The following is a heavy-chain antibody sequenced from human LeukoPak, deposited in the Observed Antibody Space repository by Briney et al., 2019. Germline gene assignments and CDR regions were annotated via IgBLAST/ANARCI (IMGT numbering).Heavy chain of an antibody. Sequence: SETLSLTCSVSGGSISSSSYYWGWIRQPPGKGLEWIGSIYYSGSTYYNSSLKSRVIISVDTSKNQFSLKLSSVTAADTAVYYCTRGSIAYYYMDVWGKGTTVTISS. CDR3: TRGSIAYYYMDV. CDR2: IYYSGST. D-gene: IGHD3-22*01. J-gene: IGHJ6*03. CDR1: GGSISSSSYY. V-gene: IGHV4-39*07.